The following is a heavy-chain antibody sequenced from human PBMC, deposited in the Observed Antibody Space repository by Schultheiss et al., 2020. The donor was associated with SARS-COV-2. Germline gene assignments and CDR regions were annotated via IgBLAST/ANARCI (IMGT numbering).Heavy chain of an antibody. CDR2: IGTAGDT. CDR3: ARQGGQYSSSWINRDYYYGMDV. D-gene: IGHD6-13*01. CDR1: GFTFSSYA. V-gene: IGHV3-23*01. J-gene: IGHJ6*02. Sequence: GESLKISCAASGFTFSSYAMSWVRQAPGKGLEWVSAIGTAGDTYYQGSVKGRFTVSRDNAGNTLYLQMNSLRAEDTAVYYCARQGGQYSSSWINRDYYYGMDVWGQGTTVTVSS.